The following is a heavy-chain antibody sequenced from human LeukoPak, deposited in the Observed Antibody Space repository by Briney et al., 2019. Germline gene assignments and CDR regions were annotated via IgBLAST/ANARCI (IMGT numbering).Heavy chain of an antibody. D-gene: IGHD2-15*01. CDR3: ARGGYCSGGACYSIDY. Sequence: SSETLSLTCTVSGYSINSGYSWGWIRQPPGRGLEWIGSVSHSGGTYYNPSLKSRVTISVDTSKNQFSLKLTSVTATDTAVYYCARGGYCSGGACYSIDYWGQGTLVTVSS. CDR2: VSHSGGT. CDR1: GYSINSGYS. J-gene: IGHJ4*02. V-gene: IGHV4-38-2*02.